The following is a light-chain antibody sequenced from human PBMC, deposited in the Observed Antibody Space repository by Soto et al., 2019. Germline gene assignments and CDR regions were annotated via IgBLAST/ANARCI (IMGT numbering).Light chain of an antibody. CDR3: QQYFSTPYT. Sequence: DIVMTQSPHSLAVSLGESATINCKSTQSVLYSYSKRYYLAWFQQKPGQPPNLLIYWASTRESGVPDRFSGSGSGTDFTLTISSLQAEDVAVYYCQQYFSTPYTFGEGTKLEIK. V-gene: IGKV4-1*01. CDR2: WAS. J-gene: IGKJ2*01. CDR1: QSVLYSYSKRYY.